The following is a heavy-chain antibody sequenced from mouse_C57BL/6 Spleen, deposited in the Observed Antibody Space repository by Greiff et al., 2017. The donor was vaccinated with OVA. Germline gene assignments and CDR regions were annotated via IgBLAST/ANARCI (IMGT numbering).Heavy chain of an antibody. CDR1: GYSITSGYY. J-gene: IGHJ3*01. D-gene: IGHD4-1*01. Sequence: EVKLMESGPGLVKPSQSLSLTCSVTGYSITSGYYWNWIRQFPGNKLEWMGYISYDGSNNYNPSLKNRISITRDTSKNQFFLKLNSVTTEDTATYYCARDRANWAWFAYWGQGTLVTVSA. V-gene: IGHV3-6*01. CDR3: ARDRANWAWFAY. CDR2: ISYDGSN.